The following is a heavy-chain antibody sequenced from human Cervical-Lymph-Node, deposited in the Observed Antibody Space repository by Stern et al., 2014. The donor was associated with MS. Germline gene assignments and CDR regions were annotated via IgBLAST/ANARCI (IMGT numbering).Heavy chain of an antibody. CDR3: VRHVGYGFDV. V-gene: IGHV4-34*01. CDR1: GVSVTSYH. J-gene: IGHJ3*01. Sequence: QVQLQQWGAGLLKPSETLSLTCAVYGVSVTSYHWSWVRQPPGRGLEWIGQIHDRGGVYYTPALRSRVSFWLDTTENQVSLKLTSVTAADTAVYYCVRHVGYGFDVWGQGTIVTVSS. CDR2: IHDRGGV. D-gene: IGHD1-1*01.